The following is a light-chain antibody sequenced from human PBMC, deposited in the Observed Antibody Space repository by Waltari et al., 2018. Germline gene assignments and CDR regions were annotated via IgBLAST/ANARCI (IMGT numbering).Light chain of an antibody. Sequence: QSVLTQPPSASGTPGQRVTISCSGGSSNIGSNTVNWYQQLPGTAPKLRIYSNNQRPSGVPVRFSGSRSGTSASLAISGLQSEDEADYSCAAWDDSLTGVVFGGGTKLTVL. CDR1: SSNIGSNT. CDR2: SNN. J-gene: IGLJ2*01. V-gene: IGLV1-44*01. CDR3: AAWDDSLTGVV.